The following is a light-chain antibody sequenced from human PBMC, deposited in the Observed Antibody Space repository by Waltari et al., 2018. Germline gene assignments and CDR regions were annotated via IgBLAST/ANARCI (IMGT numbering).Light chain of an antibody. CDR3: QQYNKWPGLT. Sequence: EIVMTQSPATLSVSPGERATLSCRASQSVSSNLAWYQQKPGQPPRLLIYGASIRATGIPARFSGSGSGTEFTLTISSLQSEDFAVYYCQQYNKWPGLTFGGGTKVGIK. CDR1: QSVSSN. V-gene: IGKV3D-15*01. CDR2: GAS. J-gene: IGKJ4*01.